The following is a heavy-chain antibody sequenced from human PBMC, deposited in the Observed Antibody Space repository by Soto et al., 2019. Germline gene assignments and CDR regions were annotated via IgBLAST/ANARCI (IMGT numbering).Heavy chain of an antibody. CDR2: IKNDGTIT. J-gene: IGHJ4*02. V-gene: IGHV3-74*01. CDR1: GFTFSSYW. Sequence: EVQLVESGGGSVQPGGSLRLSCVASGFTFSSYWMHWVRQAPGKGLVWVSRIKNDGTITNYADSVKGRFTISRDNAKNTLNLQMNSLRAEDTAVYYCARAGYSGYYWYWGQGTLVTVSS. CDR3: ARAGYSGYYWY. D-gene: IGHD5-12*01.